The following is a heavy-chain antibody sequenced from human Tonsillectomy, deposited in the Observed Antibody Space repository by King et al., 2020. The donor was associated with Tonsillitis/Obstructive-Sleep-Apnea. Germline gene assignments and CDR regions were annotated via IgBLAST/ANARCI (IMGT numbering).Heavy chain of an antibody. V-gene: IGHV5-51*01. D-gene: IGHD6-6*01. CDR3: ARRGLYSSSAFEY. CDR1: GYSFSTYW. CDR2: IDPADSDT. J-gene: IGHJ4*02. Sequence: QLVQSGAEVKKPGESLKISCACSGYSFSTYWIGWVRQMPGKGLEWMGIIDPADSDTRYSPSFQGRVTIAADKSISTAYLQWSSLKASDTATYYCARRGLYSSSAFEYWGQGTLVTVSS.